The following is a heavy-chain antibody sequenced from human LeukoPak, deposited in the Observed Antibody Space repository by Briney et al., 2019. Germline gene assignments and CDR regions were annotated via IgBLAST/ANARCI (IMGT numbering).Heavy chain of an antibody. D-gene: IGHD5/OR15-5a*01. CDR3: IRGGIQVSGIDAFDI. CDR2: IGIAGDT. V-gene: IGHV3-13*01. J-gene: IGHJ3*02. CDR1: GFTFSSYD. Sequence: GGSLRLSCAASGFTFSSYDMHWVRQAPGRGLEWVSAIGIAGDTYYPDSVKGRFTISRENAKNSIYLQMNSLKDGDTAVYYCIRGGIQVSGIDAFDIWGQGTMVTVSS.